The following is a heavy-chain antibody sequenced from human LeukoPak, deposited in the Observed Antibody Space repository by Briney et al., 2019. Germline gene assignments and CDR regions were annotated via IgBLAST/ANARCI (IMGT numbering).Heavy chain of an antibody. J-gene: IGHJ4*02. CDR1: GFTVSSNY. CDR3: ARERSITMVRGVNSPYYFDY. V-gene: IGHV3-66*01. CDR2: IYSGGST. D-gene: IGHD3-10*01. Sequence: GGSLRLSCAASGFTVSSNYTSWVRQAPGKGLEWVSVIYSGGSTYYADSVKGRLTISRDNSKNTLYLQMNSLRAEDTAVYYCARERSITMVRGVNSPYYFDYWGQGTLVTVSS.